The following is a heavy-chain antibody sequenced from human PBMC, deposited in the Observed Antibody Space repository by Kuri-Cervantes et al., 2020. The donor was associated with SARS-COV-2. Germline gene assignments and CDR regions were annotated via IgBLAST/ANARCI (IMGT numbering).Heavy chain of an antibody. J-gene: IGHJ4*02. Sequence: GGSLRLSCAASGFTFSSYGMNWVRQAPGKGLEWVAFIRYDGSNKYYADSVKGRFTISRDNSKNTLYLQMNSLRAEDTAAYYCAREFATVIAAAAVFDYWGQGTLVTVSS. CDR3: AREFATVIAAAAVFDY. CDR1: GFTFSSYG. CDR2: IRYDGSNK. V-gene: IGHV3-30*02. D-gene: IGHD6-13*01.